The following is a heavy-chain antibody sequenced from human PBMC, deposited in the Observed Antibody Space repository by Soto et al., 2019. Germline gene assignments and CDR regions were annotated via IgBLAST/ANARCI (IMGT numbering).Heavy chain of an antibody. CDR1: GYNFSSYW. CDR2: IYPGESFT. V-gene: IGHV5-51*01. CDR3: ARGDILTGYYKAGFDY. D-gene: IGHD3-9*01. Sequence: GESLKISCKGSGYNFSSYWVGWVRQMPGKGLEWMGIIYPGESFTTYNPAFQGQVTISADKSVTTAYLQWSSLKASDTAMYYCARGDILTGYYKAGFDYWGQGTLVTVSS. J-gene: IGHJ4*02.